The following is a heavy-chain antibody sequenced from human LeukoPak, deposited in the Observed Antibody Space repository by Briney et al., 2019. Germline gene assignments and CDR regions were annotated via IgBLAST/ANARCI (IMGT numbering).Heavy chain of an antibody. J-gene: IGHJ4*02. CDR2: ISSSSSYI. D-gene: IGHD6-13*01. CDR3: TRGVGQQLIPPDY. Sequence: PGGSLRLSCAASGFNFSIYSMNWVRQAPGKGLEWVSSISSSSSYIYYADSVKGRFTISRDNAKNPLYLQMNSLKTEDTAFYYCTRGVGQQLIPPDYWGQGTLVTVSS. CDR1: GFNFSIYS. V-gene: IGHV3-21*03.